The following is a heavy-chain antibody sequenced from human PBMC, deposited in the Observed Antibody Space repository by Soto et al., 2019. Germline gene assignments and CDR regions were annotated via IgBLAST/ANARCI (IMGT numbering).Heavy chain of an antibody. CDR2: IIPIFGTA. Sequence: QVQLVQSGAEVKKPGSSVKVSCKAPGGTFSSYAISWVRQAPGHGLEWMGGIIPIFGTANYAQKFQGRVTITADESTSTGYMELSSLRSEDTAVYYCARSQGGSSSLDIYYYYSYGMDVWGQGTRVTVSS. J-gene: IGHJ6*02. CDR3: ARSQGGSSSLDIYYYYSYGMDV. D-gene: IGHD2-15*01. CDR1: GGTFSSYA. V-gene: IGHV1-69*01.